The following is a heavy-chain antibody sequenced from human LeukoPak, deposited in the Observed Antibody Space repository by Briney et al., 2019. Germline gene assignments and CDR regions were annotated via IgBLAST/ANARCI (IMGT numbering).Heavy chain of an antibody. Sequence: SETLSLTCAVYGGSFSGYYWSWIRQPPGKGLEWIGEINHSGSTNYNPSLKSRVTISVDTSKNQFSLKLSSVTAADTAVYYCARSIAVAVIYWYFDLWGRGTLVTVSS. J-gene: IGHJ2*01. D-gene: IGHD6-19*01. CDR1: GGSFSGYY. CDR2: INHSGST. V-gene: IGHV4-34*01. CDR3: ARSIAVAVIYWYFDL.